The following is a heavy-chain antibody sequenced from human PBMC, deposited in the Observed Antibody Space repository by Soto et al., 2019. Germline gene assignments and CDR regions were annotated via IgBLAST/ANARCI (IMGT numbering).Heavy chain of an antibody. V-gene: IGHV1-8*01. CDR1: GYTFTSYD. CDR3: ARVEGGITMVRGVIRGRIYGMDV. D-gene: IGHD3-10*01. Sequence: QVQLVQSGAEVKKPGASVKVSCKASGYTFTSYDINWVRQATGQGLEWMGWMNPNSGNTGYAQKFQGRVTMTRNTSISTAYMELSSLRSEDTAVYYCARVEGGITMVRGVIRGRIYGMDVWGQGTTVTVSS. J-gene: IGHJ6*02. CDR2: MNPNSGNT.